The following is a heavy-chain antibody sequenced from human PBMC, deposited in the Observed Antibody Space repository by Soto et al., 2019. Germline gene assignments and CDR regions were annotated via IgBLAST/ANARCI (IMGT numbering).Heavy chain of an antibody. Sequence: QVQLQESGPGLVKPSQTLSLTCTVSGDSISSGDYFWSWIRQPPGKGLEWIGYISNSGSTFYNPSLKSRVTMLTDTSMTQFSLRLTSVTVADTAVYYCSREPYSESSASYSGPLDSCGQGTLVTVSS. D-gene: IGHD3-22*01. V-gene: IGHV4-30-4*01. CDR2: ISNSGST. J-gene: IGHJ4*02. CDR3: SREPYSESSASYSGPLDS. CDR1: GDSISSGDYF.